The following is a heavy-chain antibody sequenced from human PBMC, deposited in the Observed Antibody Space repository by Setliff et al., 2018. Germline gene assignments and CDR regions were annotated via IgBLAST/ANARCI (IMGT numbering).Heavy chain of an antibody. J-gene: IGHJ3*02. CDR2: IHYSGST. CDR1: GASITDSY. D-gene: IGHD2-2*03. V-gene: IGHV4-59*08. CDR3: VRVEAGYCSSTSCYVVGAFDI. Sequence: SETLSLTCSVSGASITDSYWNWIRQPPGKGLEWVGYIHYSGSTSYNPSLKSRVTMSVDTSRNQFSLKLSSVTAADTAVYYCVRVEAGYCSSTSCYVVGAFDIWGQGTMVTVSS.